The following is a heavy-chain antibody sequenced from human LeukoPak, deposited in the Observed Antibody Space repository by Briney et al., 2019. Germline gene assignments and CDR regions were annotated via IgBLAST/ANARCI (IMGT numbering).Heavy chain of an antibody. J-gene: IGHJ4*02. D-gene: IGHD6-6*01. CDR2: MNPNSGNT. CDR1: GYTFTSYD. CDR3: ARGHSGEYSSSSSFDY. V-gene: IGHV1-8*03. Sequence: GASVKVSCKASGYTFTSYDINWVRQATGQGLEWMGWMNPNSGNTGYAQKFQGRVTITRNTSISTAYMELSSLRSEDTAVYYCARGHSGEYSSSSSFDYWGQGTLVTVSS.